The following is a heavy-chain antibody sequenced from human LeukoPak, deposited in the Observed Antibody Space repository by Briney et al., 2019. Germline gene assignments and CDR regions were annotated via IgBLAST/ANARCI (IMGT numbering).Heavy chain of an antibody. V-gene: IGHV1-24*01. D-gene: IGHD3-22*01. Sequence: GASVKVSCKVSGYTLTELSMHWVRQAPGKGLEWMGGFDPEDGETIYAQKFQGRVTITADESTSTAYMELSSLRSEDTAVYYCVRDSSGYLDYWGQGTLVTVSS. J-gene: IGHJ4*02. CDR3: VRDSSGYLDY. CDR2: FDPEDGET. CDR1: GYTLTELS.